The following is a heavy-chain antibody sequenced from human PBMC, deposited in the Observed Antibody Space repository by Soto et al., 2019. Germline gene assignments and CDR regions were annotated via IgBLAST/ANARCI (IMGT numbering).Heavy chain of an antibody. CDR2: TYYRSKWYY. J-gene: IGHJ4*01. Sequence: SQTLSLTCAITGDSVPSNSAGWSWVRQSPSRGLEWLGRTYYRSKWYYEYAVSVRGRITINPDTSKNQCSLQLNSVTPEDTAVYFCARGEQYSGRIFDYWGPGTLVTVSS. V-gene: IGHV6-1*01. CDR1: GDSVPSNSAG. CDR3: ARGEQYSGRIFDY. D-gene: IGHD1-26*01.